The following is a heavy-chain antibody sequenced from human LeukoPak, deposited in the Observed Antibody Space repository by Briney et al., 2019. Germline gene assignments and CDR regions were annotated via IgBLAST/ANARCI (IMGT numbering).Heavy chain of an antibody. CDR3: ATYTAMVSYFDY. CDR2: FDPEDGET. CDR1: GYTLTELS. Sequence: ASVKASCKVSGYTLTELSMHWVRQAPGKGLEWMGGFDPEDGETIYAQKFQGRVTMTEDTSTDTAYMELSSLRSEDTAVYYCATYTAMVSYFDYWGQGTLVTVSS. V-gene: IGHV1-24*01. D-gene: IGHD5-18*01. J-gene: IGHJ4*02.